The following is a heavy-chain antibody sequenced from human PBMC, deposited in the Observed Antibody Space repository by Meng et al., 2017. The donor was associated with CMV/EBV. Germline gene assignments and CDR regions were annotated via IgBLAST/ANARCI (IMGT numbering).Heavy chain of an antibody. CDR1: GFTFSSYA. Sequence: GGSLRLSCAASGFTFSSYAMHWVRQAPGRGLEWVAVISYDGSNKYYADSVKGRFTISRDNSKNTLYLQMNSLRAEDTAVYYCARVGSRFTYHYYYGMDVWGQGTTVTVSS. D-gene: IGHD6-13*01. V-gene: IGHV3-30-3*01. CDR3: ARVGSRFTYHYYYGMDV. J-gene: IGHJ6*02. CDR2: ISYDGSNK.